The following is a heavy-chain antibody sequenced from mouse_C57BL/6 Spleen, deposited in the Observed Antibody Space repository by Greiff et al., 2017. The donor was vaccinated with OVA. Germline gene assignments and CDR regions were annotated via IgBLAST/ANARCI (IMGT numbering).Heavy chain of an antibody. J-gene: IGHJ4*01. D-gene: IGHD1-1*01. V-gene: IGHV5-4*01. CDR2: ISDGGSYT. Sequence: EVQLVESGGGLVKPGGSLKLSCAASGFTFSSYAMSWVRQTPEKRLEWVATISDGGSYTYYPDNVKGRFTISRDNAKNNLYLQMSHLKSEDTAMYYCAREEDYGSSYSYAMDYWGQGTSVTVSS. CDR3: AREEDYGSSYSYAMDY. CDR1: GFTFSSYA.